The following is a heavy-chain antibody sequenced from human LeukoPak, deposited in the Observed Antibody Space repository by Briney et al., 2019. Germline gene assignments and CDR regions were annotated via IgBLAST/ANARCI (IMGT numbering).Heavy chain of an antibody. CDR1: GFTFGNYA. Sequence: GGSLRLSCTGSGFTFGNYAMSWVRQAPGKGLEWVGFIRSTVHGGTTEYAASVKGRFTISRDDSKSIAYLQMNSLKSEDTAVYYCSGAAAGFKSLHYWGQGILVAVSS. V-gene: IGHV3-49*04. D-gene: IGHD6-13*01. J-gene: IGHJ4*02. CDR3: SGAAAGFKSLHY. CDR2: IRSTVHGGTT.